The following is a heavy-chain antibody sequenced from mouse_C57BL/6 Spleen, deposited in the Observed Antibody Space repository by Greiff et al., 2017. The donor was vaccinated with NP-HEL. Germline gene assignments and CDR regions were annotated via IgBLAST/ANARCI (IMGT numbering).Heavy chain of an antibody. D-gene: IGHD1-1*01. V-gene: IGHV2-9-1*01. CDR1: GFSLTSYA. J-gene: IGHJ4*01. Sequence: QVQLKESGPGLVAPSPRLSIPCTVSGFSLTSYAISWVRQPPGKGLEWLGVIWTGGGTNYNSALKSRLSISKDNSKSQVFLKMNSLQTDDTARYYCARINGSSYSYAMDYWGQGTSVTVSS. CDR3: ARINGSSYSYAMDY. CDR2: IWTGGGT.